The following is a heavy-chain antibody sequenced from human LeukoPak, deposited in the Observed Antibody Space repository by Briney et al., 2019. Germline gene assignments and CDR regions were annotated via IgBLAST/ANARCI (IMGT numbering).Heavy chain of an antibody. J-gene: IGHJ3*02. CDR1: GGSISSYY. V-gene: IGHV4-4*07. Sequence: KPSETLSLTCTVSGGSISSYYWSWIRQPAGKGLEWIGRIYTSGSTNYNPSLKSRVTMSVDTSKNQFSLKLSSVTAADTAVYYCARGDIVVVPADNDAFDIWGQGTMVTVSS. CDR2: IYTSGST. CDR3: ARGDIVVVPADNDAFDI. D-gene: IGHD2-2*01.